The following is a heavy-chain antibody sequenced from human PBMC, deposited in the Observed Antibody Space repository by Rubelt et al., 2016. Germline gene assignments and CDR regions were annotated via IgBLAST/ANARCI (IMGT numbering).Heavy chain of an antibody. CDR2: IYDSGST. Sequence: QVLLQESGPGLVKPSETLSLTCTVSGGSITSHNWSWIRQPPGKGLEWIGYIYDSGSTNYNPSLKSRVSISVDTSKNQLSRKLSSGTAADTAVYYWARDGASSLWGQGTMVTVSS. CDR3: ARDGASSL. D-gene: IGHD3-16*01. V-gene: IGHV4-59*11. J-gene: IGHJ3*01. CDR1: GGSITSHN.